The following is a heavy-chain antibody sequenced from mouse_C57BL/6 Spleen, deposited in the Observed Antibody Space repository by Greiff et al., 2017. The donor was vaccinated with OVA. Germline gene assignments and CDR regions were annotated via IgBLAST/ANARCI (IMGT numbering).Heavy chain of an antibody. Sequence: VQLQQSGAELVRPGASVTLSCKASGYTFTDYEMHWVKQTPVHGLEWIGAIDPETGGTAYNQKFKGKAILTADKSSSTAYMELRSLTSEDSAVYYCTRWANYYGSSYYFDYWGQGTTLTVSS. J-gene: IGHJ2*01. CDR1: GYTFTDYE. V-gene: IGHV1-15*01. CDR2: IDPETGGT. CDR3: TRWANYYGSSYYFDY. D-gene: IGHD1-1*01.